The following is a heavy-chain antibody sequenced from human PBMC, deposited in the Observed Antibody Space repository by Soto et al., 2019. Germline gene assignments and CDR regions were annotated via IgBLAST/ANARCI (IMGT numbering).Heavy chain of an antibody. CDR2: ISGSGGST. V-gene: IGHV3-23*01. J-gene: IGHJ6*02. CDR3: AKADGIITYGETYYYYGMDV. CDR1: GFTFSSYA. D-gene: IGHD4-17*01. Sequence: GGSLRLSCAASGFTFSSYAMSWVRQAPGKGLEWVSAISGSGGSTYYADSVKGRFTISRDNSKNTLYLQMNSLRAEDTAVYYCAKADGIITYGETYYYYGMDVWGQGTTVTVSS.